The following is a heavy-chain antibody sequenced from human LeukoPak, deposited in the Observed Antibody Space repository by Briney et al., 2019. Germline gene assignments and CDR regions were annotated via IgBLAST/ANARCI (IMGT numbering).Heavy chain of an antibody. CDR3: ARARLRFDFDY. D-gene: IGHD4-17*01. CDR1: GGSFSGYY. V-gene: IGHV4-31*11. J-gene: IGHJ4*02. CDR2: IYYSGST. Sequence: SETLSLTCAVYGGSFSGYYWSWIRQHPGKGLEWIGYIYYSGSTYYNPSLKSRVTISVDTSKNQFSLKLSSVTAADTAVYYCARARLRFDFDYWGQGTLVTVSS.